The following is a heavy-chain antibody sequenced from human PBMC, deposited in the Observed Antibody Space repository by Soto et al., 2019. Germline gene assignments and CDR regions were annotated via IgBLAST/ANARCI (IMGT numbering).Heavy chain of an antibody. CDR2: IYYVGKT. J-gene: IGHJ6*03. V-gene: IGHV4-39*01. CDR3: ARGGISHWAYFYYMDV. CDR1: GGSVNSSSFY. Sequence: SETLSLTCTVSGGSVNSSSFYWDWIRQPPGKGLELIGSIYYVGKTYYNPSLESRVTISVDRSKNQFSLKLTSVTAADTAVYYCARGGISHWAYFYYMDVWDRGTTVTVSS. D-gene: IGHD2-21*01.